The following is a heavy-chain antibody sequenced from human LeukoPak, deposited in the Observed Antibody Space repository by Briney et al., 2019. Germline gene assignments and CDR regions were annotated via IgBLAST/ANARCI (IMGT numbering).Heavy chain of an antibody. V-gene: IGHV3-23*01. Sequence: GGSLRLSCAASGFTFSSYAMSWVRQAPGKGLEWVSTISGSGGSTYYADSVEGRFTISRDNSKNTLYLHMSSLRAEDTAVYYCAKDRDHDQYYFDYWGQGTLVTVSS. CDR2: ISGSGGST. CDR1: GFTFSSYA. J-gene: IGHJ4*02. CDR3: AKDRDHDQYYFDY.